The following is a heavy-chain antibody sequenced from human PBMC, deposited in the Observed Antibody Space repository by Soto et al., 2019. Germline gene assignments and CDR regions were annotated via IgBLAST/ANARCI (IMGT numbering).Heavy chain of an antibody. V-gene: IGHV3-30*18. CDR1: GFTFSSYG. Sequence: VGSLRLSCAASGFTFSSYGMHWVRQAPGKGLEWVAVISYDGSNKYYADSVKGRFTISRDNSKNTLYLQMNSLRAEDTAVYYCAKQCDYGDCFDYWGQGTLVTVSS. D-gene: IGHD4-17*01. CDR3: AKQCDYGDCFDY. CDR2: ISYDGSNK. J-gene: IGHJ4*02.